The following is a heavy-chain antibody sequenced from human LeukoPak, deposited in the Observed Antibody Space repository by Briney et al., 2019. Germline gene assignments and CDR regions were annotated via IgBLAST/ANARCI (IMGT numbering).Heavy chain of an antibody. CDR2: VYYSGST. V-gene: IGHV4-59*01. Sequence: PSETLSLTCTVSGVSISSYCWSWLRQPPGKGLEWLVYVYYSGSTNYNPSLKSRVTISVDTSKNQFSLKLSSVTAADTAVYYCARDSGSGWYREAPFDYWGQGTLVTVSS. CDR1: GVSISSYC. J-gene: IGHJ4*02. D-gene: IGHD6-19*01. CDR3: ARDSGSGWYREAPFDY.